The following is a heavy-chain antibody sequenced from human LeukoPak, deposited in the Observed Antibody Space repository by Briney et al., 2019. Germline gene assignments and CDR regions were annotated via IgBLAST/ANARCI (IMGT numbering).Heavy chain of an antibody. CDR2: IYYSGST. D-gene: IGHD6-6*01. CDR3: ARVAAAVARHGYYFDY. CDR1: GGSISSSSYY. V-gene: IGHV4-39*07. Sequence: SETLSLTCTVSGGSISSSSYYWGWIRQPPGKGLEWIGSIYYSGSTYYNPSLKSRVTISVDTSKNQFSLKLSSVTAVDTAVYYCARVAAAVARHGYYFDYWGQGTLVTVSS. J-gene: IGHJ4*02.